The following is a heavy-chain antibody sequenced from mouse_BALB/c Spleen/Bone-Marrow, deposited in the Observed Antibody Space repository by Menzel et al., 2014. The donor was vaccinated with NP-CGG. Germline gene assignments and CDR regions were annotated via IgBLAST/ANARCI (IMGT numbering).Heavy chain of an antibody. D-gene: IGHD3-2*02. J-gene: IGHJ3*01. CDR3: ARNHYCSGFAY. Sequence: EVQLVESGGGLVQPGGSRKLSCAASGFTFSSFGMHWVRQAPEKGLEWVAYISSGSSTIYYADKVKGRFTISRDNPKNTLFLQITSLRSEDTAMYYCARNHYCSGFAYWGQGTLVTVSA. V-gene: IGHV5-17*02. CDR1: GFTFSSFG. CDR2: ISSGSSTI.